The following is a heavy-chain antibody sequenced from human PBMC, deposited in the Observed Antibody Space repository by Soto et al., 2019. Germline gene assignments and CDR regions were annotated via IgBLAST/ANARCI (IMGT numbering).Heavy chain of an antibody. CDR1: VFTFRNYW. CDR3: ARASSSTSGAIDY. V-gene: IGHV3-7*04. Sequence: EVQLVESGGGLVQPGGSLRLSCAASVFTFRNYWMSWVRQARGKGLECVAKIKEDGSEKYYVDSVKGRFTISRDNAENSVYLQMNNLTVEDTAMYYCARASSSTSGAIDYWGQGTLVTVFS. CDR2: IKEDGSEK. D-gene: IGHD2-2*01. J-gene: IGHJ4*02.